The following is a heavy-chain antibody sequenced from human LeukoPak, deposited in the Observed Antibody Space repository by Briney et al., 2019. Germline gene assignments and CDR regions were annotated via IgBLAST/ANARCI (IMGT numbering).Heavy chain of an antibody. CDR3: ARKIQRGYSYGCGGTYYYYYMDV. Sequence: GGSLRLSCAASGFIFSNYWMNWVRQAPGKGLEWVSSISSSSSYIYYADSVKGRFTISRDNAKNSLYLQMNSLRAEDTAVYYCARKIQRGYSYGCGGTYYYYYMDVWGKGTTVTVSS. J-gene: IGHJ6*03. CDR1: GFIFSNYW. CDR2: ISSSSSYI. V-gene: IGHV3-21*01. D-gene: IGHD5-18*01.